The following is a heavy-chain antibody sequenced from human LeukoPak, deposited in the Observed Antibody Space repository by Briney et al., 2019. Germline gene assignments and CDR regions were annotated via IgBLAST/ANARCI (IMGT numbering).Heavy chain of an antibody. Sequence: GRSLRLSCAASGFTFDDYAMHWVRQAPGKGLEWVSGISWNSGSIGYADSVKGRFTISRDNSKNTLYLQMNSLRAEDTAVYYCAKPRQWLDFDYWSQGTLVTVSS. CDR2: ISWNSGSI. CDR1: GFTFDDYA. J-gene: IGHJ4*02. D-gene: IGHD6-19*01. V-gene: IGHV3-9*01. CDR3: AKPRQWLDFDY.